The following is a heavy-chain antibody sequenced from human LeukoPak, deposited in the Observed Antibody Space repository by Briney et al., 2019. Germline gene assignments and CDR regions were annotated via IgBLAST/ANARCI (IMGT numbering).Heavy chain of an antibody. CDR1: GVSISSHY. D-gene: IGHD1-26*01. J-gene: IGHJ3*02. Sequence: SETLSLTCTVSGVSISSHYWSWIRQPPGKGLEWIGYIYQSGSTYYNPSLKSRVTISVDRSKNQFSLKLSSLTAADTAVYYCARSGSYFSFDIWGQGTMVTVSS. CDR3: ARSGSYFSFDI. V-gene: IGHV4-59*11. CDR2: IYQSGST.